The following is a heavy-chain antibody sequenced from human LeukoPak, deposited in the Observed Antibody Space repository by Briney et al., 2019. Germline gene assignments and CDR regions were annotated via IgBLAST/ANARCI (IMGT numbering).Heavy chain of an antibody. J-gene: IGHJ3*02. CDR2: INPNSGGT. D-gene: IGHD6-13*01. CDR1: GYTFTGYY. V-gene: IGHV1-2*04. Sequence: ASVKVSCKASGYTFTGYYMHWVRQAPGQGLEWMGWINPNSGGTNYAQKFQGWVTMTRDTSISTAYMELSRLRSDDTAVYYCAREGPTRGSSSRNAFDIWGQGTMVTVSS. CDR3: AREGPTRGSSSRNAFDI.